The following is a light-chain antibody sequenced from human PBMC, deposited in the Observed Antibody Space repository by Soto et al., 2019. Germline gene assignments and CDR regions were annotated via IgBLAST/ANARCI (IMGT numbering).Light chain of an antibody. CDR3: ATWDDSLNGRV. Sequence: QSVLTQPPSASGTPGQRVSISCSGSDSNIGDNAVNWFQQLPGTAPKLLIYSNRQRPSGVPDRFSGSKSGTSASMAISGLQSEDEAVYFCATWDDSLNGRVFDGGTKLTVL. CDR2: SNR. J-gene: IGLJ3*02. V-gene: IGLV1-44*01. CDR1: DSNIGDNA.